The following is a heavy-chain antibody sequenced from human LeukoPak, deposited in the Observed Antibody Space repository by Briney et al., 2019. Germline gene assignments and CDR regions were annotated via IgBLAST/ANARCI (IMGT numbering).Heavy chain of an antibody. CDR2: ISSSSSYI. CDR1: GFTFSSYS. CDR3: ARDHHTVGPFDY. V-gene: IGHV3-21*01. D-gene: IGHD4-23*01. J-gene: IGHJ4*02. Sequence: GGSLRLSCAASGFTFSSYSMNWVRQAPGKGLEWVSSISSSSSYIYYADSVKGRFTISRDNAKNSLYLQMNSLRAEDTAVCYCARDHHTVGPFDYWGQGTLVTVSS.